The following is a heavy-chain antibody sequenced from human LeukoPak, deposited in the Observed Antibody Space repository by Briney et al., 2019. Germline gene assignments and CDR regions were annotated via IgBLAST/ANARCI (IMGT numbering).Heavy chain of an antibody. CDR1: GFIFSNYW. CDR3: GKDEGAIYITGSCDY. V-gene: IGHV3-7*03. D-gene: IGHD6-19*01. Sequence: PGGSLRLSCAASGFIFSNYWMSWVRQAPGKGLEWVANIKQDGSEKYYVDSVKGRFTISRDNAKNSLYLQMNSLRAEDTALYYCGKDEGAIYITGSCDYWGQGTLVTVSS. CDR2: IKQDGSEK. J-gene: IGHJ4*02.